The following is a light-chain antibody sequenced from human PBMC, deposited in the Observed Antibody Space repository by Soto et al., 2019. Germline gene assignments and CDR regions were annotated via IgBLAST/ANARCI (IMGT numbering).Light chain of an antibody. CDR1: SSNIGAGYD. Sequence: QSVLTQPPSVSGAPGQRVTISCTGSSSNIGAGYDVHWYQQLPGTVPKVLIYGNSNRPSGVPDRFSGSKSGTSASLAITGLQAEDEADYYCQSYYSSRSAVVFGGGTKLTVL. V-gene: IGLV1-40*01. J-gene: IGLJ2*01. CDR2: GNS. CDR3: QSYYSSRSAVV.